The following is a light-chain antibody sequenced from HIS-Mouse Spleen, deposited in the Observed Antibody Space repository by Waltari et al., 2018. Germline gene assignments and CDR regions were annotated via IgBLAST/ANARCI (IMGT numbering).Light chain of an antibody. V-gene: IGLV1-44*01. CDR1: SSNIGSNT. J-gene: IGLJ3*02. CDR3: AAWDDSLNGWV. CDR2: STK. Sequence: QSVLTQPPSASGTPGQRVTISCSGSSSNIGSNTVNWYQQLPGTAPKLLIYSTKMRPSGVPDRFSGSKSGTSASLAISGLQSEDEADYYCAAWDDSLNGWVFGGGTKLTVL.